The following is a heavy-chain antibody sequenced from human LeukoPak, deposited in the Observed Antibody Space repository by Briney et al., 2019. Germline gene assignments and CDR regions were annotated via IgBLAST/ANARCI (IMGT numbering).Heavy chain of an antibody. J-gene: IGHJ4*02. CDR3: ARVVFGYSSSWYHRSYFDY. D-gene: IGHD6-13*01. CDR2: IIPIFGTA. CDR1: GGTFSSYA. Sequence: SVKVSCKASGGTFSSYAISWVRQAPGQGLEWMGGIIPIFGTANYAQKFQGRVTITADESTSTAYMELSSLRSEDTAVYYCARVVFGYSSSWYHRSYFDYWGQGTLVPVSS. V-gene: IGHV1-69*13.